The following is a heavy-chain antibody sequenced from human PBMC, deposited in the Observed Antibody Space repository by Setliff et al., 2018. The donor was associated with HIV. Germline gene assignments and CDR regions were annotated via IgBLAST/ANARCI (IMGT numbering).Heavy chain of an antibody. D-gene: IGHD3-22*01. Sequence: GGSLRLSCAASGFIFRNYWMHWVRQAPGKGLVWVSCLNSDGSSTTYADSVKGRFTISRDNARNTVYLQMNSLRVEDTAVYYCAKGSYSSGRYDNYLDYWGQGALVTVSS. V-gene: IGHV3-74*03. CDR3: AKGSYSSGRYDNYLDY. J-gene: IGHJ4*02. CDR1: GFIFRNYW. CDR2: LNSDGSST.